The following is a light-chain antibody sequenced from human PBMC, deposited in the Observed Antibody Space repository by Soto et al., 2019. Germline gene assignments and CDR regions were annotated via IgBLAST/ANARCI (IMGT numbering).Light chain of an antibody. CDR1: PSDVGGYNY. J-gene: IGLJ2*01. CDR2: EVT. CDR3: NSYAGSNDFVV. V-gene: IGLV2-8*01. Sequence: QSALTQPPSASGSLGQSVTISCSGSPSDVGGYNYVSWYQHHPGKAPKLLLYEVTKRPSGVPDRFSGSKSGSTASLTISGLQAEHEADYYCNSYAGSNDFVVFGGGTKLTVL.